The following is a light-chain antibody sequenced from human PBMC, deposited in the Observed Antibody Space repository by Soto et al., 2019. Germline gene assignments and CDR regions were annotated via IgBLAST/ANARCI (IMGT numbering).Light chain of an antibody. J-gene: IGLJ2*01. CDR1: SSDVGGYNY. V-gene: IGLV2-14*01. CDR3: SSYTSSSTPVV. CDR2: DVS. Sequence: QSVLTQPASVSRSPGQSITISCTGTSSDVGGYNYVSWYQQHPGKAAKLMIYDVSNRPSGVSNRFSGSKSGNTASLTISGLQAEDEADYYCSSYTSSSTPVVFGGGTKLTVL.